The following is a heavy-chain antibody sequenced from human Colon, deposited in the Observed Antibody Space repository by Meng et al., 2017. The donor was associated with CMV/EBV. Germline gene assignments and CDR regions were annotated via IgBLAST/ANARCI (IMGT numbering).Heavy chain of an antibody. CDR3: ASERLGPAAIPLDH. D-gene: IGHD2-2*01. Sequence: ASVKVSCKVSGYTLTELSIHWVRQAPGKGLEWMGGFNPEDGERVYAQKFQGRISMTEDTSTDTAYIELSSLTFEDTAVFYCASERLGPAAIPLDHWGQGTLVTVSS. J-gene: IGHJ4*02. V-gene: IGHV1-24*01. CDR2: FNPEDGER. CDR1: GYTLTELS.